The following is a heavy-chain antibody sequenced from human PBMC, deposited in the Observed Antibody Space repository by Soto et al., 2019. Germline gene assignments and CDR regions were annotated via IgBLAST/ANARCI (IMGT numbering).Heavy chain of an antibody. CDR3: AKDLFSYGHTNIGYCSGGSCYAFDY. D-gene: IGHD2-15*01. CDR2: ISYDGSNK. V-gene: IGHV3-30*18. Sequence: GGSLRLSCAASGFTFSSYGMHWVRQAPGKGLEWVAVISYDGSNKYYADSVKGRFTISRDNSKNTLYLQMNSLRAEDTAVYYCAKDLFSYGHTNIGYCSGGSCYAFDYWGQGTLVTVSS. J-gene: IGHJ4*02. CDR1: GFTFSSYG.